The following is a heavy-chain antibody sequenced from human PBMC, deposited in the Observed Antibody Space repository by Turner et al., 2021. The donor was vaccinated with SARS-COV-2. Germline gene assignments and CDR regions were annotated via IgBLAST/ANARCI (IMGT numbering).Heavy chain of an antibody. CDR2: VTGGGGST. D-gene: IGHD6-19*01. V-gene: IGHV3-23*01. J-gene: IGHJ3*02. CDR3: ARHFRMKRMTAVASANDAFDI. Sequence: EVQLFESGGGLIQPGGSLRLSCAASGFTFTNYAMSWVRQARGKGLEGVSAVTGGGGSTYYADSVKGRFTISRDKSKNTMSLRMERLKAEETAMYLCARHFRMKRMTAVASANDAFDIWGQGTVVAVSS. CDR1: GFTFTNYA.